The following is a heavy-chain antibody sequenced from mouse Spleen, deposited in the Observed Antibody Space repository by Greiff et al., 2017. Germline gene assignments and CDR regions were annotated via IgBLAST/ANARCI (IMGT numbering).Heavy chain of an antibody. CDR2: ISDGGSYT. V-gene: IGHV5-4*01. CDR1: GFTFSSYA. CDR3: ARDRESSYPFAY. D-gene: IGHD1-1*01. Sequence: EVKLMESGGGLVKPGGSLKLSCAASGFTFSSYAMSWVRQTPEKRLEWVATISDGGSYTYYPDNVKGRFTISRDNAKNNLYLQMSHLKSEDTAMYYCARDRESSYPFAYWGQGTLVTVSA. J-gene: IGHJ3*01.